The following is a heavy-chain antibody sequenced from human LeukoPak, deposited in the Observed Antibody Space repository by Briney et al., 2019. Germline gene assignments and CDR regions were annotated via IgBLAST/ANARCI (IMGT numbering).Heavy chain of an antibody. CDR1: GGSISTYF. V-gene: IGHV4-59*01. Sequence: SETLSLTCTVSGGSISTYFWNWLRQPPGKGLEWIGYIYYTGNTKYNPSFEGRVTISVDTSKNQFSLMLKSVTAADSAVYYCARGNSLIVGDYWGQGTLVSVSS. CDR2: IYYTGNT. CDR3: ARGNSLIVGDY. J-gene: IGHJ4*02. D-gene: IGHD3-22*01.